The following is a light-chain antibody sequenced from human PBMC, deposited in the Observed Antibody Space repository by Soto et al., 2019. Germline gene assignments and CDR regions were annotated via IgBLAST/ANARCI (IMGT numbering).Light chain of an antibody. CDR1: QSISSW. CDR3: QQYNDNWT. V-gene: IGKV1-5*03. Sequence: DIQMTQSPSTLSASVGDRVTITCRASQSISSWLAWHQQKPGKAPRLLIYKASNLESGVPSRFSGSGSGTEFTLTITSLQPDDSSTSYCQQYNDNWTFGQGTKVEIK. CDR2: KAS. J-gene: IGKJ1*01.